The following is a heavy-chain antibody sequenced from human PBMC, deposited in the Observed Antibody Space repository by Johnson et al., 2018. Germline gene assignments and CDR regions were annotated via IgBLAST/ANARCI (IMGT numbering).Heavy chain of an antibody. CDR1: GYSFTSYW. Sequence: EVQLLESGAEVKKPGESLKISCKGSGYSFTSYWIGWVRQMPGKGLEWMGIIYPGDSDTRYSPSFQGQVTISADKSISTAYLQWSSLKASDTAMYYCARPLTYYYDSGGFDSFDIWGQGKMVTVSS. V-gene: IGHV5-51*01. CDR3: ARPLTYYYDSGGFDSFDI. CDR2: IYPGDSDT. D-gene: IGHD3-22*01. J-gene: IGHJ3*02.